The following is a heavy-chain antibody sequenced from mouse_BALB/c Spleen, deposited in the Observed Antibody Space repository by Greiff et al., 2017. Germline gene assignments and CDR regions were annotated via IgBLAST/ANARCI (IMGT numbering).Heavy chain of an antibody. V-gene: IGHV3-2*02. D-gene: IGHD1-2*01. CDR1: GYSITSYYA. CDR2: ISYSGST. CDR3: ARGFTTATWFAY. J-gene: IGHJ3*01. Sequence: EVKLVESGPGLVKPSQSLSLTCTVTGYSITSYYAWNWIRQFPGNKLEWMGYISYSGSTSYNPSLKSRISITRDTSKNQFFLQLNSVTTEDTATYYGARGFTTATWFAYWGQGTLVTVSA.